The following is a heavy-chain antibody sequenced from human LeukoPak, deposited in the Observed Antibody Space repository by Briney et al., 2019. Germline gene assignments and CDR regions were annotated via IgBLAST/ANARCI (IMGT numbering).Heavy chain of an antibody. J-gene: IGHJ4*02. CDR1: GFTFSSYG. CDR2: ISGSGTST. D-gene: IGHD3-22*01. CDR3: AKVRLFYDSKYFDY. V-gene: IGHV3-23*01. Sequence: GSLRLSCAASGFTFSSYGMSWVRQAPGKGLEWVSVISGSGTSTYYADSVKGRFTISRDNSKNTLYLQMNSLRAEDTAVYYCAKVRLFYDSKYFDYWGQGTLVTVSS.